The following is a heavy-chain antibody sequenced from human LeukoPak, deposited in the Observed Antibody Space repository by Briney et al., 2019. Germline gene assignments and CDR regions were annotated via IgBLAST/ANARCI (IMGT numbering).Heavy chain of an antibody. CDR1: GYTFTGYY. V-gene: IGHV1-2*02. CDR3: ARVSGESLSGSFQLDY. J-gene: IGHJ4*02. D-gene: IGHD3-10*01. CDR2: IYPNSGGT. Sequence: ASVKVSFKASGYTFTGYYMHWVRQAPGQGLEWMGWIYPNSGGTNYAQKFQGRVTMTRDTSISTAYMDLSRLRSDDTAVYYCARVSGESLSGSFQLDYWGQGTLVTVSS.